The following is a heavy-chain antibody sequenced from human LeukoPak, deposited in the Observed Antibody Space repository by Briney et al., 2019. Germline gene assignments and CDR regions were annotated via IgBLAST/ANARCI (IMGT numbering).Heavy chain of an antibody. CDR2: IKQDETEK. CDR1: GFTFSNFW. Sequence: GESLRLSCTASGFTFSNFWMGWVRQAPGKGLEWVANIKQDETEKFYLGSVKGRFTISRDNAKNSLYLQMNSLRVEDTALYYCARDKVVAATKPFGYWGQGTLVTVSS. V-gene: IGHV3-7*03. J-gene: IGHJ4*02. CDR3: ARDKVVAATKPFGY. D-gene: IGHD2-15*01.